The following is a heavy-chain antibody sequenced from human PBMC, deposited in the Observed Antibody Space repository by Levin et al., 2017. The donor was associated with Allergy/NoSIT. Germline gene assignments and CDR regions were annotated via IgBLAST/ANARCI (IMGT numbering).Heavy chain of an antibody. Sequence: SPTLSLPCTVSGGSIRSYSWNWIRQPPGKGLEWIGYRYHSGSTNYNPSLKSRITISVDTSKNQFSLKLSSVTAADTAVYYCARQIYCSGSRCYRAFDIWGQGTMVTVSS. CDR1: GGSIRSYS. CDR3: ARQIYCSGSRCYRAFDI. J-gene: IGHJ3*02. D-gene: IGHD2-15*01. V-gene: IGHV4-59*08. CDR2: RYHSGST.